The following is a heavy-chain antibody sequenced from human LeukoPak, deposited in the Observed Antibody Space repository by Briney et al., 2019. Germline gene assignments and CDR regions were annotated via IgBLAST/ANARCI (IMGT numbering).Heavy chain of an antibody. J-gene: IGHJ5*02. CDR2: TYYRSNWYH. CDR1: GDTVSSNSAA. CDR3: ARGGGRTGSTVSWFDP. D-gene: IGHD1-1*01. Sequence: PSQTLSLTCTISGDTVSSNSAAWNWIRQSPSRGLGWLGRTYYRSNWYHDYAASVKSRMTIKPDTPKNQFSLQMNSVTPEDTAVYYCARGGGRTGSTVSWFDPWGQGTLVTVSS. V-gene: IGHV6-1*01.